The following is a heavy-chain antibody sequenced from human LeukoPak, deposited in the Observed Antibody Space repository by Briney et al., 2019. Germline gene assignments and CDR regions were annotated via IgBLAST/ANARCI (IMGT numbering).Heavy chain of an antibody. J-gene: IGHJ4*02. CDR2: ISYDGSNK. CDR3: EKTWSGRRQFDY. D-gene: IGHD1-1*01. CDR1: GFTFSSYG. Sequence: GRSLRLSCAASGFTFSSYGMHWVRQAPGKGLEWVAVISYDGSNKYYADSVKGRFTISRDNSKNTLYLQMNSLRAEDTAVYYCEKTWSGRRQFDYWGQGTLVTVPS. V-gene: IGHV3-30*18.